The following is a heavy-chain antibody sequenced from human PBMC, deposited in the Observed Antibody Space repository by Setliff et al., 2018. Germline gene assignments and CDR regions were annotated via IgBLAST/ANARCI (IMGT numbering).Heavy chain of an antibody. V-gene: IGHV4-39*07. CDR1: GGSISSGVYY. D-gene: IGHD5-12*01. CDR3: ARGGTFRYFDF. CDR2: IYQNGIT. J-gene: IGHJ4*02. Sequence: SETLSLTCTVSGGSISSGVYYWAWIRQPPEKGLEWIGTIYQNGITYYNPSVKSRVTISVDKSKNQFSLRLRSVTAADTAVYYCARGGTFRYFDFWGQGAPVTVSS.